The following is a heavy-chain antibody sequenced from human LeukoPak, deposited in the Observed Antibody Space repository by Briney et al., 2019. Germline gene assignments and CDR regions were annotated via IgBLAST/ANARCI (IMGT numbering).Heavy chain of an antibody. J-gene: IGHJ3*02. Sequence: ASVKVSCKASGYTFTSFYLHWVRQAPGQGLEWVGVINPSGGSTSFAQKFQGRVTMTRDTSTSTVYMELSSLRSEDSAVYYCARDREGEADAFDIWGQGTMVTVSS. CDR2: INPSGGST. D-gene: IGHD3-16*01. V-gene: IGHV1-46*01. CDR1: GYTFTSFY. CDR3: ARDREGEADAFDI.